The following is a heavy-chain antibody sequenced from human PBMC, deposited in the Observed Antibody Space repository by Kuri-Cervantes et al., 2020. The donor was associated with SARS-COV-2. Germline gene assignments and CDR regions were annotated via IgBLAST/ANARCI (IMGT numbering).Heavy chain of an antibody. V-gene: IGHV3-49*03. CDR3: TRYRVATITDL. CDR1: GFSFDDYA. D-gene: IGHD5-12*01. CDR2: IRSKAYGGTT. Sequence: GGSLRLSCTASGFSFDDYAMSWFRQAPGKGLEWVGFIRSKAYGGTTEYAASVKGRFTISTGDSKSIAYLQMNSLKTEDTAFYCCTRYRVATITDLWGQGTLVTVSS. J-gene: IGHJ4*02.